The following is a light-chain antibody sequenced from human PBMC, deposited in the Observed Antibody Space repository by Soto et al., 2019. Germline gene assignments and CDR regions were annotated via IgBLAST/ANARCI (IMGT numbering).Light chain of an antibody. V-gene: IGLV2-14*03. J-gene: IGLJ2*01. CDR1: SSDVGVYDY. CDR3: SSYTTSATRV. CDR2: DVS. Sequence: QSALTQPASVSGSPGQSITISCTGTSSDVGVYDYVSWYQQHPGKAPKLLIYDVSNRPAGISNHFSGSKSGNTASLTISRLQAEDEADYYCSSYTTSATRVFGGGTKLTAL.